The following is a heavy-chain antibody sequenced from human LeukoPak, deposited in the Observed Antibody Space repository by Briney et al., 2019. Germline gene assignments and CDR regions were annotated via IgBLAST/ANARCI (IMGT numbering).Heavy chain of an antibody. Sequence: GESLKISCKGSGYSFTRYWIGWVRQMPGKGLEWMGIIYPGDSDTRYSPSFQGQVTISADKSISTAYLQWSSLKASDTVMYYCARGIAAAGSPEAFDIWGQGTMVTVSS. CDR3: ARGIAAAGSPEAFDI. CDR1: GYSFTRYW. CDR2: IYPGDSDT. D-gene: IGHD6-13*01. J-gene: IGHJ3*02. V-gene: IGHV5-51*01.